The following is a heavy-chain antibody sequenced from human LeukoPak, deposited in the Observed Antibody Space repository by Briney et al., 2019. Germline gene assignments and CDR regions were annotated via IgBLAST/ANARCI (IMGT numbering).Heavy chain of an antibody. D-gene: IGHD6-19*01. CDR3: ARGVAGTRGPYYYYYMDV. J-gene: IGHJ6*03. CDR1: GGSISSYY. CDR2: IYYSGST. V-gene: IGHV4-59*01. Sequence: SETLSLTCTVSGGSISSYYWSWIRQPPGKGLEWIGYIYYSGSTNYNPSLKSRVTISVDTSKNQFSLKLSSVTAADTAVYYCARGVAGTRGPYYYYYMDVWGKGTTVTISS.